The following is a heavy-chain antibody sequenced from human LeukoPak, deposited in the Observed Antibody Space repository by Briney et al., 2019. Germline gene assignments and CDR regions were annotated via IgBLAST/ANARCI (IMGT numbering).Heavy chain of an antibody. J-gene: IGHJ4*02. Sequence: PSGTLSLTCAVAGGSISSSNWWSWVRQPPGKGLEWIGEIYHSGSTNYNPSLKSRVTISVDKSKNQFSLKLSSVTAADTAVYYCARDRRYYDSSGYIRGFDYWGQGTLVTVSS. CDR2: IYHSGST. V-gene: IGHV4-4*02. CDR3: ARDRRYYDSSGYIRGFDY. D-gene: IGHD3-22*01. CDR1: GGSISSSNW.